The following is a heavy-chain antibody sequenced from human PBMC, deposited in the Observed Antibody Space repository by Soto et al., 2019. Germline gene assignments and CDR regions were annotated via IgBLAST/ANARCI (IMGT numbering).Heavy chain of an antibody. CDR3: AKDPRVHYYGSGSSSY. D-gene: IGHD3-10*01. Sequence: EVQLLESGGGLVQPGGSLRLSCAASGFVFSSYAMSWVRQAPGKGLEWVSTISGSGGNTYYADSVKGRFTISRDNSKNTLYLQMNSLRAEDTALYYCAKDPRVHYYGSGSSSYWGQEPWSPSPQ. CDR1: GFVFSSYA. V-gene: IGHV3-23*01. CDR2: ISGSGGNT. J-gene: IGHJ4*01.